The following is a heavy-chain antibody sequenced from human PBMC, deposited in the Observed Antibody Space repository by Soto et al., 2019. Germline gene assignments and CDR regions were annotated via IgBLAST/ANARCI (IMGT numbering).Heavy chain of an antibody. CDR3: ARDGDGYDP. D-gene: IGHD5-12*01. V-gene: IGHV4-61*01. CDR2: IYSSGGT. Sequence: QVQLQESGPGLVKPSETLSLTCSVSGGSISSGSYYWTWIRQPPGKGLEWIGYIYSSGGTSYNPSPTRRVTXXVDTSKNQFSLKLSSVTAADTAVYYCARDGDGYDPWGQGSLVTVSS. CDR1: GGSISSGSYY. J-gene: IGHJ5*02.